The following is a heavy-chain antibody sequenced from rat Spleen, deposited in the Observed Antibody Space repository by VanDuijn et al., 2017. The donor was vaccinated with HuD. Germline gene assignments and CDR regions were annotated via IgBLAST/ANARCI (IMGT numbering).Heavy chain of an antibody. V-gene: IGHV2-15*01. CDR2: IWGDGST. CDR1: GFSLISYA. J-gene: IGHJ3*01. Sequence: QVQLKESGPGLVQPSQTLSLTCTVSGFSLISYAVNWVRQPPGKGLEWMGGIWGDGSTNYNSALKSRLSINRDTSKSQVFLKMNSLQTEDTAIYFCIREQNRVGDNYFDYWGQGTLVTVSS. D-gene: IGHD1-10*01. CDR3: IREQNRVGDNYFDY.